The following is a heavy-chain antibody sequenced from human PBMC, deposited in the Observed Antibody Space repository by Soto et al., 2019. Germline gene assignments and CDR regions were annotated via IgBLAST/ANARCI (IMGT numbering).Heavy chain of an antibody. D-gene: IGHD3-16*01. CDR1: GYTFTSYA. Sequence: QVQLVQSGAEEKKPGASVKVSCKASGYTFTSYARHWVRQAPGQRLEWMGWINAGNGNRKYSQKLQGRVTITRDTSASTAYMELSSLRSEDTAVYYCARDDYYIWGQGTMVTVSS. V-gene: IGHV1-3*05. CDR3: ARDDYYI. CDR2: INAGNGNR. J-gene: IGHJ3*02.